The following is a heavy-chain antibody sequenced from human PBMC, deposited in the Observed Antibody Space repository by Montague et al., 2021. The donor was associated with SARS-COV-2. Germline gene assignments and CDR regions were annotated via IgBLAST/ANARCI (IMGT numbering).Heavy chain of an antibody. D-gene: IGHD5-18*01. V-gene: IGHV4-34*01. CDR2: INHSGST. CDR3: ASYRRGYSYDLSFDY. CDR1: GGSFSGYY. Sequence: SETLSLTSAVYGGSFSGYYWSWIRQPPGKGLEWIGEINHSGSTNYNPSLKSRVTISVDTSKNQFSLKLSSVTAADTAVYYCASYRRGYSYDLSFDYWGQGTLVTVSS. J-gene: IGHJ4*02.